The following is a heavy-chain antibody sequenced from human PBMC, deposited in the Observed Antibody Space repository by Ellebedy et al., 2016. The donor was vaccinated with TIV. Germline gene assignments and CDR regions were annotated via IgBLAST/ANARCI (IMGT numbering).Heavy chain of an antibody. CDR2: TCYRSKWNN. V-gene: IGHV6-1*01. Sequence: SQTLSLTCVISGESVSTDIGWNWIRQSPSRGLEWLGRTCYRSKWNNDYAVSLKSRITINPDTSKNLFSLQLNSVTPEDTAVYYCARGWFGSGMGVWGQGTTVTVSS. J-gene: IGHJ6*02. D-gene: IGHD3-10*01. CDR1: GESVSTDIG. CDR3: ARGWFGSGMGV.